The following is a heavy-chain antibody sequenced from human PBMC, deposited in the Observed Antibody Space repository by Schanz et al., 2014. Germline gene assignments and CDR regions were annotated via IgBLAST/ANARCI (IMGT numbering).Heavy chain of an antibody. V-gene: IGHV7-4-1*02. CDR2: INTNTGNP. CDR1: GYTFTKYA. D-gene: IGHD3-10*01. Sequence: VQLVQSGSELKKPGASVKVSCKTSGYTFTKYAMNWVRQAPGQGLEWMGWINTNTGNPTYAQDFTGRFVFSLDTSVSTAYLQISSLKAEDTAVYYCASTDMIRGIISTFDYWGQGTLVTVSS. CDR3: ASTDMIRGIISTFDY. J-gene: IGHJ4*02.